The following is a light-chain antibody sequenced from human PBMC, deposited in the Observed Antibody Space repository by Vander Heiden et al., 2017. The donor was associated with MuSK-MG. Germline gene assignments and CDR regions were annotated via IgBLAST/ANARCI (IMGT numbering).Light chain of an antibody. CDR2: YDR. CDR3: QLWDSATDQAV. V-gene: IGLV3-21*04. J-gene: IGLJ2*01. CDR1: NIEAAS. Sequence: YVLTQPPPLSVAPGKTASITGGGDNIEAASVHWYQQRPGQAPVLIIYYDRDRPSGIPERFSGSNSGNTATLTISRVEAGDEADYYCQLWDSATDQAVFGGGTKLTVL.